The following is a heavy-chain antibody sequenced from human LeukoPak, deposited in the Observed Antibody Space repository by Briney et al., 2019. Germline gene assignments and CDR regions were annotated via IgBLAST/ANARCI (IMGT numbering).Heavy chain of an antibody. Sequence: ERSLRLSCAASGFIFSTEAMHLVRQAPGKGLEWVALISDDGTMKYYADSVKGRFTISGDNSKDTLYLQMNSLRAEETAVYYCARVPSAAIDYWGQGTLVTVSS. J-gene: IGHJ4*02. V-gene: IGHV3-30-3*01. CDR1: GFIFSTEA. D-gene: IGHD1-26*01. CDR2: ISDDGTMK. CDR3: ARVPSAAIDY.